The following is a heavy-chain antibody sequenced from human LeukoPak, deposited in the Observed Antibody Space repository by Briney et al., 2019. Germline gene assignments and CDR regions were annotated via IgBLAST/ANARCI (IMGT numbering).Heavy chain of an antibody. D-gene: IGHD2-21*02. CDR1: GGSFSPYY. CDR2: INHSGST. CDR3: ARGGFYCGGDCYVDY. Sequence: SETLSLTCAVYGGSFSPYYWSWIRQPPGKGLEWIEEINHSGSTNYNPSLKSRVTISVDTSKNQFSLRLSSVTAADTAVYYCARGGFYCGGDCYVDYWGQGTLVTVSS. J-gene: IGHJ4*02. V-gene: IGHV4-34*01.